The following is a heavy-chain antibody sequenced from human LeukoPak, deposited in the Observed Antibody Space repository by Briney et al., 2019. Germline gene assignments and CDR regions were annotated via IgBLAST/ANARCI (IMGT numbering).Heavy chain of an antibody. CDR2: INHSGST. D-gene: IGHD1-26*01. CDR3: ARAKVGVGASRGSFDY. CDR1: GGSFSVYY. J-gene: IGHJ4*02. Sequence: SETLSLTCAVYGGSFSVYYWSWIRQPPGKGLEWIGEINHSGSTNYNPSLKSRVTISVDTSKNQFSLKLSSVTAADTAVYYCARAKVGVGASRGSFDYWGQGALVTVSS. V-gene: IGHV4-34*01.